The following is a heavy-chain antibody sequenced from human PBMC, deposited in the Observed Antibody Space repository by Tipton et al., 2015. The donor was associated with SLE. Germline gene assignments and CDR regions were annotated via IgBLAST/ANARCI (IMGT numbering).Heavy chain of an antibody. CDR2: IYYSGST. V-gene: IGHV4-39*07. D-gene: IGHD1-26*01. CDR3: ARDPSRYSGSQSPFDY. J-gene: IGHJ4*02. CDR1: GGSISSSSYY. Sequence: TLSLTCTVSGGSISSSSYYWGWIRQPPEKGLEWIGSIYYSGSTYYNPSLKSRVTISVDTSKNQFSLKLSSVTAADTAAYYCARDPSRYSGSQSPFDYWGQGTLVTVSS.